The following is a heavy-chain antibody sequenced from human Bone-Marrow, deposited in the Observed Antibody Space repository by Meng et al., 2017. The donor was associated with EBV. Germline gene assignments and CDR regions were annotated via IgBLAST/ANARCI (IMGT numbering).Heavy chain of an antibody. V-gene: IGHV3-74*01. D-gene: IGHD2-2*01. J-gene: IGHJ4*02. CDR2: INEDGRTT. CDR3: AMLAGRTPFDY. CDR1: GFTFSTYW. Sequence: EVQLVESXGALVQPXXSRXXSCAASGFTFSTYWMHWVRQAPGKGLVWISRINEDGRTTTYADSVMGRFTISRDNTKNSLYLQMNSLRAEDTAFYYCAMLAGRTPFDYWGQGTLLNVSS.